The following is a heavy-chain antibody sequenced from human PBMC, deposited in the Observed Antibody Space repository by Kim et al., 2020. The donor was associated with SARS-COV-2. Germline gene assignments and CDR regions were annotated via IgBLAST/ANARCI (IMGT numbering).Heavy chain of an antibody. J-gene: IGHJ5*02. Sequence: GGSLRLSCAASGFAFSNYCMHWVRQGPGQGLEWVSFINADESRATYADSVKGRFAISRDNVKSTVYLEMNSLRPEDTAVYYCARQKGSSNSFNSWGQGTL. V-gene: IGHV3-74*03. CDR3: ARQKGSSNSFNS. CDR1: GFAFSNYC. D-gene: IGHD4-4*01. CDR2: INADESRA.